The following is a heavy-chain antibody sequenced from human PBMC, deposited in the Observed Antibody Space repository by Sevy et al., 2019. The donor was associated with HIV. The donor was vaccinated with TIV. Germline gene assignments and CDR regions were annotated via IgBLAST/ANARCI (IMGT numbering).Heavy chain of an antibody. V-gene: IGHV4-39*01. CDR1: GASIDSSSYY. CDR2: IYYTGKT. Sequence: SETLSLTCTVSGASIDSSSYYWGWIRQPPGKGLEWIGTIYYTGKTYYVPSLKSRVTISADMSNNQFSLRLRSVTAADTAVYYCARRRAETTTSGWFDPWGQGTLVTVSS. J-gene: IGHJ5*02. CDR3: ARRRAETTTSGWFDP. D-gene: IGHD4-17*01.